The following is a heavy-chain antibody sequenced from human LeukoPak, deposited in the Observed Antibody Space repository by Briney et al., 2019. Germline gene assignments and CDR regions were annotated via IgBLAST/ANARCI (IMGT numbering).Heavy chain of an antibody. V-gene: IGHV3-23*01. J-gene: IGHJ3*02. CDR2: ISGGSGDTT. D-gene: IGHD3-10*01. CDR3: AKGYYGSGTYFYGAFDI. CDR1: GLTFSSYG. Sequence: GGSLRLSCAASGLTFSSYGMTWVRQAPGKGLEWVSVISGGSGDTTYYAASAKGRFTISRNNSKNPLYPQMNSLTAEDTALYYCAKGYYGSGTYFYGAFDIWGQGTMVTVSS.